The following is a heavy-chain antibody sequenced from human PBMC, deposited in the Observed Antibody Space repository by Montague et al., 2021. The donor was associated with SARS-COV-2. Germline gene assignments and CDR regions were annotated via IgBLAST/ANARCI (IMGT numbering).Heavy chain of an antibody. CDR1: GFTFSIYA. V-gene: IGHV3-23*01. CDR2: IGSTGGST. CDR3: AKGDTAMAPYNWFDP. J-gene: IGHJ5*02. D-gene: IGHD5-18*01. Sequence: SLRLSCAASGFTFSIYAMTWLRQAPGKGLEWLSAIGSTGGSTYYADSVKGRFTISRDNSKNTLYLQMNSLRAEDTAVYYCAKGDTAMAPYNWFDPWGQGTLVTVSS.